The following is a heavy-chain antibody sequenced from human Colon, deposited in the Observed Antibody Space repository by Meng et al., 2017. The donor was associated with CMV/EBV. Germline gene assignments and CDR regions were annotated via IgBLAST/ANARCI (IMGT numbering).Heavy chain of an antibody. J-gene: IGHJ4*02. CDR1: DYSISSGYY. V-gene: IGHV4-38-2*02. CDR2: IYHSGST. Sequence: SETLSLTCTVSDYSISSGYYWGWIRQPPGKGLEWIGSIYHSGSTFHNPSPKSRVTISVDTSKNQFSLKLSSVTAADTAVYYCVLSKGTAMISNWGQGTLVTVSS. CDR3: VLSKGTAMISN. D-gene: IGHD5-18*01.